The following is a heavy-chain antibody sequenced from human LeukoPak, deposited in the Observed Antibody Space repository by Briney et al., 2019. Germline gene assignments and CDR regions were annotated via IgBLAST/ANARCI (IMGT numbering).Heavy chain of an antibody. V-gene: IGHV1-69*01. D-gene: IGHD2-8*01. CDR1: GGTFSSYA. J-gene: IGHJ4*02. CDR2: IIPIFGTA. CDR3: ARGDCTNGVCLDY. Sequence: GSSVKVSCEASGGTFSSYAISWVRQAPGQGLEWMGGIIPIFGTANYAQKFQGRVTITADESTSTAYMELSSLRSEDTAVYYCARGDCTNGVCLDYWGQGTLVTVSS.